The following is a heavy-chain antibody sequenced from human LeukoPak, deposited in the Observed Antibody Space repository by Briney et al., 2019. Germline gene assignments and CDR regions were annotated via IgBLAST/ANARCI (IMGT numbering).Heavy chain of an antibody. CDR1: GGSISSSSYY. J-gene: IGHJ3*02. CDR2: IYHSGST. Sequence: TSETLSLTCTVSGGSISSSSYYWGWIRQPPGKGLEWIGYIYHSGSTYYNPSLKSRVTISVDRSKNQFSLKLSSVTAADTAVYYCARGLVVGAFDIWGQGTMVTVSS. CDR3: ARGLVVGAFDI. V-gene: IGHV4-39*07. D-gene: IGHD6-6*01.